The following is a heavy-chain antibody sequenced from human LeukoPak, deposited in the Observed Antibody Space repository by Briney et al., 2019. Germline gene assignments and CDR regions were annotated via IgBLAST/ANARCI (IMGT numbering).Heavy chain of an antibody. Sequence: SSETLSLTCTVSGGSISSYYWSWIRQPPGKGLEWIGYIYYSGSTNYNPSLKSRVTISVDTSKNQFSLKLSSVTAADTAVYYCARTTAHDWLDPWGQGTLVTVSS. D-gene: IGHD4-17*01. CDR2: IYYSGST. CDR1: GGSISSYY. J-gene: IGHJ5*02. V-gene: IGHV4-59*01. CDR3: ARTTAHDWLDP.